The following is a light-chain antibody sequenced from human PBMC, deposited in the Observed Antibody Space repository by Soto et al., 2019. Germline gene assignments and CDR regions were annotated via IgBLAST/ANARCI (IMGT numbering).Light chain of an antibody. CDR2: DAS. CDR1: QSISSW. CDR3: QQYNSYSPWT. Sequence: DIQMTQSPSTLSASVGDRVTITCRARQSISSWLAWYQQKPGKAPKLLLYDASSLESVVPSRFSGSGSGTAFTLTISSLQPDDFATYYCQQYNSYSPWTFGQGTKVKSK. V-gene: IGKV1-5*01. J-gene: IGKJ1*01.